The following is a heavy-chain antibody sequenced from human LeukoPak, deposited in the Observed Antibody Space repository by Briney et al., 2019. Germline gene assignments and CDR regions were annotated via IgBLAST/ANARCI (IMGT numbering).Heavy chain of an antibody. CDR3: AREADYDILTGYPRAASDI. J-gene: IGHJ3*02. D-gene: IGHD3-9*01. CDR2: ISAYNGNT. V-gene: IGHV1-18*01. Sequence: GASVKVSCKASGYTFTSYGISWVRQAPGQGLEWMGWISAYNGNTNYAQKLQGRVTMTTDTSTSTAYMELRSLRSDDTAVYYCAREADYDILTGYPRAASDIWGQGTMVTVSS. CDR1: GYTFTSYG.